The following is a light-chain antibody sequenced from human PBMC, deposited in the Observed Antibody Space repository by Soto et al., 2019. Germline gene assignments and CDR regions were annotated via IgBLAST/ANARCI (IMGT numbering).Light chain of an antibody. CDR2: RAS. CDR1: QSVNSN. CDR3: QQYNNWWT. Sequence: EIVMTQSPATLSVSPGERATLSCRASQSVNSNLAWYQQKPGQAPRLLISRASTRATGIPARFSGSGSETEFTLTSSSRQSEDFAVYYCQQYNNWWTFGQGTKVEMK. V-gene: IGKV3-15*01. J-gene: IGKJ1*01.